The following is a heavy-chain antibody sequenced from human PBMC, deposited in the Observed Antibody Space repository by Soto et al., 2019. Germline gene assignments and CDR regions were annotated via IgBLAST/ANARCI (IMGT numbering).Heavy chain of an antibody. D-gene: IGHD3-9*01. J-gene: IGHJ4*02. Sequence: LSLTCAVSGGSISSGGYSWSWIRQPPGKGLEWIGYIYYSGSTYYNPSLKSRVTISVDTSKNQFSLKLSSVTAADTAVYYCARVIGDFAWLFFDYWGEGTLVTVSS. CDR2: IYYSGST. V-gene: IGHV4-31*11. CDR3: ARVIGDFAWLFFDY. CDR1: GGSISSGGYS.